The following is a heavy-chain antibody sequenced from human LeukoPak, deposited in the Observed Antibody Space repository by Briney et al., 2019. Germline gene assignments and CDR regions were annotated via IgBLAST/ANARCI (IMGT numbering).Heavy chain of an antibody. V-gene: IGHV1-18*01. CDR1: GYTFTSYG. D-gene: IGHD3-16*02. J-gene: IGHJ4*02. Sequence: ASVKVSCKASGYTFTSYGISWVRQAPGQGLEWMGWISAYNGNTNYAQKLQGRVTMTTDTSTSTAYIELRSLRSDDTAVYYCARDYNDYVWGSYLSDYWGQGTLVTVSS. CDR3: ARDYNDYVWGSYLSDY. CDR2: ISAYNGNT.